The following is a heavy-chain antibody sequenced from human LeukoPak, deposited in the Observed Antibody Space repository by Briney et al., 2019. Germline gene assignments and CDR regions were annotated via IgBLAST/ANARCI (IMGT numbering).Heavy chain of an antibody. CDR1: GGSISSSSYY. CDR2: IYYSGST. Sequence: SETLSLTCTVSGGSISSSSYYWGWIRQPPGKGLEWIGSIYYSGSTYYNPSLKSRVTISVDTSKNQFSLKLSSVTAADTAVYYCARADLTDGSVLRYFDWFHWPLDYWGQGTLVTVSS. V-gene: IGHV4-39*07. D-gene: IGHD3-9*01. CDR3: ARADLTDGSVLRYFDWFHWPLDY. J-gene: IGHJ4*02.